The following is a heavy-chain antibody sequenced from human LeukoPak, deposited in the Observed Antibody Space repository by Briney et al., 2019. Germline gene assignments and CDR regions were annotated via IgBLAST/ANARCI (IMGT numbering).Heavy chain of an antibody. Sequence: SETLSLTCAVYGGSFSGYYWSWIRQPPGKGLEWIGYIYYSGSTYYNPSLKSRVTISVDTSKNQFSLKLSSVTAADTAVYYCARAVYCSSTSCYTTSWGQGTLVTVSS. J-gene: IGHJ5*02. CDR2: IYYSGST. CDR3: ARAVYCSSTSCYTTS. D-gene: IGHD2-2*02. V-gene: IGHV4-30-4*08. CDR1: GGSFSGYY.